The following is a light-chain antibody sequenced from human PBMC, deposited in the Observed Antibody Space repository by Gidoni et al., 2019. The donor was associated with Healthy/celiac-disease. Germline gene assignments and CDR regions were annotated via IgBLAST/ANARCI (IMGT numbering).Light chain of an antibody. CDR2: DAS. CDR3: QQYGSSPPMYT. Sequence: EIVLTQSPGTLSLSPGDRATLSCRASQSVSSSYLAWYQQKPGQAPRLLIYDASSRATGIPDRFSGSGSGTDFTLTISRLEPEDCAVYYCQQYGSSPPMYTFGQGTKLEIK. CDR1: QSVSSSY. V-gene: IGKV3-20*01. J-gene: IGKJ2*01.